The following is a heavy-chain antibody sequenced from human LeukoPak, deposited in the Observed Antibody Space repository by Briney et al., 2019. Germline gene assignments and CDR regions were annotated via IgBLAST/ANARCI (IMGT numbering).Heavy chain of an antibody. CDR2: IKSKTDGGTT. Sequence: GGSLRLSCAASGFTFTNAWMSWVRQAPGKGLEWVGRIKSKTDGGTTDCAAPVKGRFTILRDDSKNTLYLQMNSLKTEDTAVYYCTTFILDRSSFGYWGQGTLVTVSS. V-gene: IGHV3-15*01. J-gene: IGHJ4*02. CDR1: GFTFTNAW. D-gene: IGHD6-6*01. CDR3: TTFILDRSSFGY.